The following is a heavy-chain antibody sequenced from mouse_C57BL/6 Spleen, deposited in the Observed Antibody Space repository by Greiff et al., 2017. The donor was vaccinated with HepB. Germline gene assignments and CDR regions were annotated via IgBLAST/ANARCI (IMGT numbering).Heavy chain of an antibody. CDR1: GYTFTSYW. D-gene: IGHD1-1*01. Sequence: VKPGASVKMSCKASGYTFTSYWITWVKQRPGQGLEWIGDIYPGSGSTNYNEKFKSKATLTVDTSSSTAYMQLSSLTSEDSAVYYCARKITTVVGFDYWGQGTTLTVSS. V-gene: IGHV1-55*01. J-gene: IGHJ2*01. CDR3: ARKITTVVGFDY. CDR2: IYPGSGST.